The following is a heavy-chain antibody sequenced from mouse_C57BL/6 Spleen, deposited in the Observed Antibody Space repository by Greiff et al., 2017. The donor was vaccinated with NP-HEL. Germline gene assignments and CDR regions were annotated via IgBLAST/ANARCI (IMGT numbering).Heavy chain of an antibody. Sequence: QVQLQQSGAELMKPGASVKLSCKATGYTFTGYWIEWVKQRPGHGLEWIGEILPGSGSTNYNEKFKGKASFTADTSSNTAYMQLSSLTTEDSAIYYCASSYYSNYGSPFAYWGQGTLVTVSA. J-gene: IGHJ3*01. V-gene: IGHV1-9*01. CDR3: ASSYYSNYGSPFAY. CDR1: GYTFTGYW. D-gene: IGHD2-5*01. CDR2: ILPGSGST.